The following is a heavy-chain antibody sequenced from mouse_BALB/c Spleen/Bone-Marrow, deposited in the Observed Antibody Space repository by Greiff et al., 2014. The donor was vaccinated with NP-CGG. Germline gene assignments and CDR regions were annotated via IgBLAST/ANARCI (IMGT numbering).Heavy chain of an antibody. CDR1: GYSFTGYF. Sequence: EVQLQQSVPDLVKPGASVKLSCKASGYSFTGYFLNWVRQSHGKSLEWIGHINPFNGDTFYNQKFKGKATLTVDKSSTTAHMELLSLTSEDSAVYYCGRWGDGYYYAMDYWGQGTSVTVSS. CDR3: GRWGDGYYYAMDY. D-gene: IGHD2-3*01. CDR2: INPFNGDT. V-gene: IGHV1-37*01. J-gene: IGHJ4*01.